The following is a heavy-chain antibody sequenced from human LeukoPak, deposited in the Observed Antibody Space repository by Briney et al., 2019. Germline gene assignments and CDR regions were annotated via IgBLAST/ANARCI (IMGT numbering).Heavy chain of an antibody. Sequence: PGGSLRLSCAASGFTFSSYAMSWVRQAPGKGLECVALIWYDGSNEFYADSVKGRFTISRDNSKNTLYLQMNSLRAEDTAIYYCAREAGYDTGGYPRDYWGQGTLVTVSS. D-gene: IGHD2-8*02. V-gene: IGHV3-33*08. CDR2: IWYDGSNE. CDR3: AREAGYDTGGYPRDY. J-gene: IGHJ4*02. CDR1: GFTFSSYA.